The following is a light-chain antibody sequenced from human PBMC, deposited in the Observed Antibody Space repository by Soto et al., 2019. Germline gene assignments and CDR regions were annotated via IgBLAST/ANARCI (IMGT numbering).Light chain of an antibody. Sequence: DIQMTQSPSSLSASVGDRVTITCQASQDITKHLSWHQQKPGKAPKVLIYDASDLQSGVPSRFSGSRSGTVFTLTISGLQPDDIATYYCQQYESLLFSFGGGTKVEVK. CDR2: DAS. V-gene: IGKV1-33*01. CDR1: QDITKH. CDR3: QQYESLLFS. J-gene: IGKJ4*01.